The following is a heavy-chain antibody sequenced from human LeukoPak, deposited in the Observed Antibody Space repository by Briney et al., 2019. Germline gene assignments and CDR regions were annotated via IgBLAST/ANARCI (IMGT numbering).Heavy chain of an antibody. CDR2: INHTGST. J-gene: IGHJ6*03. CDR3: ARRVKVNFVGLFGEDNNYYYMDV. CDR1: GFTFSSYA. Sequence: NPGGSLRLSCAASGFTFSSYAMSWVRQTPGKGLEWIGEINHTGSTNYNPSLKSRVTISIDTSKNQFSLKLNSVTAADTAVYYCARRVKVNFVGLFGEDNNYYYMDVWGKGTTVTVS. D-gene: IGHD3-10*02. V-gene: IGHV4-34*01.